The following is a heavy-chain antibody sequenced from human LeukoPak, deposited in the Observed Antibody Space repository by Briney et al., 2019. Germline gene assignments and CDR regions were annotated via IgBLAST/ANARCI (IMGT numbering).Heavy chain of an antibody. CDR1: GFTFSSYR. CDR2: ISSSSSYI. J-gene: IGHJ5*02. CDR3: ARGPSITGTTDWFDP. V-gene: IGHV3-21*01. Sequence: GGSLRLSCAASGFTFSSYRMTWVRQAPGKGLEWVSSISSSSSYIYYADSVKGRFTISRDNAKNSLYLQMNSLGAEDTAVYYCARGPSITGTTDWFDPWGQGTLVTVSS. D-gene: IGHD1-7*01.